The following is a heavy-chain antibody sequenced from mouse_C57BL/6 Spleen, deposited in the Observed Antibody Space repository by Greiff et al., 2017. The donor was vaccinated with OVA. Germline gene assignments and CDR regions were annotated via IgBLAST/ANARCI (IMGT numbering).Heavy chain of an antibody. CDR2: IYPGDGDT. CDR3: AREYDYDGGY. CDR1: GYAFSSSW. J-gene: IGHJ2*01. Sequence: QVQLKQSGPELVKPGASVKISCKASGYAFSSSWMNWVKQRPGKGLEWIGRIYPGDGDTNYNGKFKGKATLTADKSSSTAYMQLSSLTSEDSAVYVCAREYDYDGGYWGKGTTLTVAS. D-gene: IGHD2-4*01. V-gene: IGHV1-82*01.